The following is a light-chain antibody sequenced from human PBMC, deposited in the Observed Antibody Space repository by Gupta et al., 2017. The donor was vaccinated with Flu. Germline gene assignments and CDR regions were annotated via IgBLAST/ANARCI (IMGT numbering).Light chain of an antibody. Sequence: EVVLTQSPATQSLSPGERATLSCRASQNIRSYLAWYQQKPGQAPRLLIYDASNRATGIPARFSGSGSGTDFTLTISSLEPEDFAVYYCQQRSSLPLTFGGGTKVEIK. V-gene: IGKV3-11*01. CDR1: QNIRSY. J-gene: IGKJ4*01. CDR3: QQRSSLPLT. CDR2: DAS.